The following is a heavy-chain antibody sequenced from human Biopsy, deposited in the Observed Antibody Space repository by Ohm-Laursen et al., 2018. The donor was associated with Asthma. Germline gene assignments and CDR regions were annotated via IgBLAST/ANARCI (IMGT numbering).Heavy chain of an antibody. CDR2: ISYDGSNK. V-gene: IGHV3-30*18. CDR3: AKGRYKWNDGYYGLDV. J-gene: IGHJ6*02. Sequence: SLRLSCTASGFTFSSYGMHWVRQAPGKGLEWVAVISYDGSNKYYADSVKGRFTISRDNSKNTVYLQMNSLRAEDTAVYYCAKGRYKWNDGYYGLDVWGQGTTVTVS. D-gene: IGHD1-20*01. CDR1: GFTFSSYG.